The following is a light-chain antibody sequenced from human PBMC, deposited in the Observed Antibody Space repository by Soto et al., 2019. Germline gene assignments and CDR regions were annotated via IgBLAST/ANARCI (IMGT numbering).Light chain of an antibody. CDR2: EVS. CDR3: SSDAGSNKTV. Sequence: QSVLTQPPSASGSPGQSVTISCTGTSSDVGGYNYVSWYQQHPGKSPKLMIYEVSKRPSGVRDRFSGSNSGNTASLTASGLLPEDEADYYCSSDAGSNKTVFGTGTKVT. J-gene: IGLJ1*01. CDR1: SSDVGGYNY. V-gene: IGLV2-8*01.